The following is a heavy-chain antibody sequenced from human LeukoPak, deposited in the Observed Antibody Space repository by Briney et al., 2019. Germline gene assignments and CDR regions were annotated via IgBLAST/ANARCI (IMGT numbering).Heavy chain of an antibody. J-gene: IGHJ3*02. D-gene: IGHD2-2*01. CDR1: GFTFSSYA. CDR3: ARELVELTGAFDI. Sequence: GGSLRLSCAASGFTFSSYAMHWVRQAPGKGLEWVAVISYDGSNKYYADSVKGRFTISRDNSKNTLYLQMNSLRAEDTAVYYCARELVELTGAFDIWGQGTMATVSS. V-gene: IGHV3-30-3*01. CDR2: ISYDGSNK.